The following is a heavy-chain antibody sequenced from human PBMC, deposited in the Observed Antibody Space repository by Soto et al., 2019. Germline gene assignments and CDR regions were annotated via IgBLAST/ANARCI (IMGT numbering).Heavy chain of an antibody. CDR3: ARGPGYSYGSVCFDY. V-gene: IGHV1-3*01. Sequence: ASVKVSCKASGYTFTSYAMHWVRQAPGQRLEWMGWINAGNGNTKYSQKFQGRVTITRDTSASTAYMELSSLRSEDTAVYYCARGPGYSYGSVCFDYWGQGTLVTVSS. D-gene: IGHD5-18*01. J-gene: IGHJ4*02. CDR1: GYTFTSYA. CDR2: INAGNGNT.